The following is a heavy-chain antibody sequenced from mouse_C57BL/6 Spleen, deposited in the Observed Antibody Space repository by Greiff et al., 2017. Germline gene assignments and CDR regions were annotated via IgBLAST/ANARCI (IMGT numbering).Heavy chain of an antibody. J-gene: IGHJ4*01. CDR2: ISNLAYSI. V-gene: IGHV5-15*01. Sequence: EVKLVESGGGLVQPGGSLKLSCAASGFTFSDYGMAWVRQAPRKGPEWVAFISNLAYSIYYADTVTGRFTISRENAKNTLYLEMSSLRSEDTAMYYCARQGTSYTTVENYAMDYWGQGTSVTVSS. CDR3: ARQGTSYTTVENYAMDY. D-gene: IGHD1-1*01. CDR1: GFTFSDYG.